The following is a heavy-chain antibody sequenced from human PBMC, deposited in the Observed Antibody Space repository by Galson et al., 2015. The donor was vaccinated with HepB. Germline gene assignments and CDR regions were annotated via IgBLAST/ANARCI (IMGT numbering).Heavy chain of an antibody. J-gene: IGHJ6*02. D-gene: IGHD3-10*01. Sequence: SVKVSCKAPGYSITTYGISWVRQAPGQGLEWMGWISAYNGNTNYAQKLQDRVTMTTDTSTSTAYMELRSLRSDDTAVYYCARDLLYGSGSYSSYGYASDVWGQGTTVTVSS. V-gene: IGHV1-18*01. CDR1: GYSITTYG. CDR2: ISAYNGNT. CDR3: ARDLLYGSGSYSSYGYASDV.